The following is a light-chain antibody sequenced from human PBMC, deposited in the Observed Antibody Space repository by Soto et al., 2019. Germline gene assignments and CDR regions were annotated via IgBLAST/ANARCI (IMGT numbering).Light chain of an antibody. J-gene: IGKJ4*01. CDR3: QHYNNWPLT. CDR2: GAS. CDR1: QSVGSK. Sequence: EIEMTQSPVTLSASPGESVTLSCRASQSVGSKLGWYQQKPGQAPRLLIYGASNRANGVPARFSGSGSGTEFTLTISSLQSEDFAVYFCQHYNNWPLTFGGGTKV. V-gene: IGKV3-15*01.